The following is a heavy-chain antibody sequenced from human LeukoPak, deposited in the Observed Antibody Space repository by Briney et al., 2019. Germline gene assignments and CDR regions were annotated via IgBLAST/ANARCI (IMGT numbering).Heavy chain of an antibody. CDR1: GDSLIGASYF. CDR3: ATARAEYGDYNSYYYMDV. CDR2: IYSSGTT. J-gene: IGHJ6*03. Sequence: SETLSLTCNVSGDSLIGASYFWTWVRQPAGKGLEWIGRIYSSGTTYYNPSLKTRVTISLEKTQNQFSLDLNSVTAADTAVYFCATARAEYGDYNSYYYMDVWGKGTTVTVSS. V-gene: IGHV4-61*02. D-gene: IGHD4-17*01.